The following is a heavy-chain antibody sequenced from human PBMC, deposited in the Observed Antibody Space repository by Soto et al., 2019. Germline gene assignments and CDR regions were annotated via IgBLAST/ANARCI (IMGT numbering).Heavy chain of an antibody. Sequence: EVQLLESGGGLVQPGGSLRLSCAASGFTFSSDAMRWVRQAPGKAMEWISAISGSAGSTYYAVSVKGRFTISRGNSKNTLYVQLNSLRAEDTAVYYCAEAARGSGSYSIWFDYGGQGTLVTVSS. CDR2: ISGSAGST. CDR3: AEAARGSGSYSIWFDY. CDR1: GFTFSSDA. D-gene: IGHD3-10*01. V-gene: IGHV3-23*01. J-gene: IGHJ4*02.